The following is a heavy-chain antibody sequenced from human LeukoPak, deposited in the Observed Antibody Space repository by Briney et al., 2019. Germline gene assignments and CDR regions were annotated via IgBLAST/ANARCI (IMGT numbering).Heavy chain of an antibody. D-gene: IGHD2/OR15-2a*01. CDR3: ARHFYASRGVYSFALAF. V-gene: IGHV4-59*08. CDR1: GGSVSGYY. Sequence: SETLSLTCTVSGGSVSGYYWSWIRQPPGKGLEWIGYIYDSGTTQYNPALQSRVTISVDTSTNQLSLMLSSVTAADTAVYHCARHFYASRGVYSFALAFWGRGVLAPVSS. J-gene: IGHJ4*02. CDR2: IYDSGTT.